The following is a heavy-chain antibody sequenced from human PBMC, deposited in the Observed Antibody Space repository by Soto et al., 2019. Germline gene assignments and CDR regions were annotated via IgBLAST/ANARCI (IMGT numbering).Heavy chain of an antibody. D-gene: IGHD3-10*01. CDR1: GGSVRSGSYY. Sequence: PSETLSITCTVSGGSVRSGSYYWSWIRQPPGKGLEWIGYIYNSGSTNNNPSRNSRVTISVDTSKNQFSLKLSSVSVSDTAVYYCARVSLGELFFDAWGQGTLVTVSS. V-gene: IGHV4-61*01. J-gene: IGHJ4*02. CDR3: ARVSLGELFFDA. CDR2: IYNSGST.